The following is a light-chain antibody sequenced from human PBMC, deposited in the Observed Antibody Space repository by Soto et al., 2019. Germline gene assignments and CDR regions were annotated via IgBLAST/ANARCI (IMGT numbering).Light chain of an antibody. Sequence: EIVLTQSPVTLSLSAGERATLSCRASQTITRSFLAWYQQKRGQAPRLVIYGASSRAAGIPERFSGSASGTDFTLTINRLEPEDFAVYYCHQYGGSPWTFGQGTKVDIK. CDR1: QTITRSF. J-gene: IGKJ1*01. CDR3: HQYGGSPWT. CDR2: GAS. V-gene: IGKV3-20*01.